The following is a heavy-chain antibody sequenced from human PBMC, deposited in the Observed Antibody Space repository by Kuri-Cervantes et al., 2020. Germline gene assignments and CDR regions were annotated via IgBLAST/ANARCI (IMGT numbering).Heavy chain of an antibody. CDR1: GFSLSTSEVC. V-gene: IGHV2-70*01. CDR2: IDWGDDK. J-gene: IGHJ4*02. Sequence: SGPTLVKPTPTLTLTCTFSGFSLSTSEVCVSWIRQPPGKALEWLALIDWGDDKYYSTSLKTRLTISKDTSKNQVVLTMTNMDPVDTATYCCARIRSSGWYHDYWGQGTLVTVSS. D-gene: IGHD6-19*01. CDR3: ARIRSSGWYHDY.